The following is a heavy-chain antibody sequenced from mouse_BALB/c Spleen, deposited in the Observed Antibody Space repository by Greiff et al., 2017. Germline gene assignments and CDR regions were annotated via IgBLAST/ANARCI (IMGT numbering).Heavy chain of an antibody. CDR2: ISYSGST. D-gene: IGHD3-1*01. CDR3: ARSGPSRQLGLKGCAY. J-gene: IGHJ3*01. V-gene: IGHV3-2*02. Sequence: VQLQQSGPGLVKPSQSLSLTCTVTGYSITSDYAWYWIRQSPGNILEWMGYISYSGSTSYNPSLKSRISITRDTSKNQFFLQLNSVTTEDTATYYCARSGPSRQLGLKGCAYWRRGTLVTVSA. CDR1: GYSITSDYA.